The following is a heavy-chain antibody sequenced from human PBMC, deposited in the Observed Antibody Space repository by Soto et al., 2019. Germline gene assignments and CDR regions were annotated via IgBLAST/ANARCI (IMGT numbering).Heavy chain of an antibody. D-gene: IGHD5-18*01. J-gene: IGHJ5*02. CDR3: ARGYGYSYGSSFDP. V-gene: IGHV4-39*07. CDR2: IYYSGNT. CDR1: GGYISSSRYY. Sequence: PSETLSLTCTVPGGYISSSRYYWGWIRQPPGKGLEWIGNIYYSGNTNYNPSLKSRVTISVDTSKNQFSLKLSSVTAADTAVYYCARGYGYSYGSSFDPWGQGTLVTVSS.